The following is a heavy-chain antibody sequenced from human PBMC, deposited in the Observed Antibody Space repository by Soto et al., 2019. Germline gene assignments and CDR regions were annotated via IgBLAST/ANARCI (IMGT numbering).Heavy chain of an antibody. Sequence: EVQLVESGGGLVQPGGSLRLSCAASGFTFSSYWMSWVRQAPGKGLEWVANIKQDGSEKYYVDSVKGRFTISRDNAKNSLYLQMNSLRAEDTAVYYCARELSSCWYYRNAFDIWGQGTMVTVSS. J-gene: IGHJ3*02. CDR3: ARELSSCWYYRNAFDI. V-gene: IGHV3-7*01. CDR1: GFTFSSYW. D-gene: IGHD6-19*01. CDR2: IKQDGSEK.